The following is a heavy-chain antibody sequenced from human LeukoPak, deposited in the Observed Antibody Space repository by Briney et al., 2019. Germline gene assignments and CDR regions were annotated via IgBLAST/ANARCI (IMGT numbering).Heavy chain of an antibody. D-gene: IGHD6-19*01. V-gene: IGHV3-23*01. Sequence: PGGSLRLSCAASGFSFSDYAMSWVRQAPGKGLEWVSGINDGGDYKYYADSVTGRFTISRDSSKNTLWLQMNSLRADDTAVYYCAKEYGGWYYFDYWGQGTLVTVSS. CDR3: AKEYGGWYYFDY. CDR1: GFSFSDYA. CDR2: INDGGDYK. J-gene: IGHJ4*02.